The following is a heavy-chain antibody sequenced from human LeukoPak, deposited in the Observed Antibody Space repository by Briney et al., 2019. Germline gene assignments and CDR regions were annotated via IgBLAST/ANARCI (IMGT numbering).Heavy chain of an antibody. V-gene: IGHV1-8*01. CDR3: ARGDYGDYSSVVWFGP. CDR1: GYTFTSYD. D-gene: IGHD4-17*01. J-gene: IGHJ5*02. Sequence: ASVKVSCKASGYTFTSYDINWVRQATGQGLEWMGWMNPNSGNTGYAQKFQGRVTMTRNTSISTAYMELSSLRSEDAAVYYCARGDYGDYSSVVWFGPWGQGTLVTVSS. CDR2: MNPNSGNT.